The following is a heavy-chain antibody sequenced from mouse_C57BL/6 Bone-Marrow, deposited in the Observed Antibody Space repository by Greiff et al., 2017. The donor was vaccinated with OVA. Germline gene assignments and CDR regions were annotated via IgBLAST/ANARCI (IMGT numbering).Heavy chain of an antibody. CDR2: IYPGSGST. CDR3: ARSNYSNYDWYFDV. CDR1: GYTFTSYW. Sequence: QVQLQQPGAELVKPGASVKMSCKASGYTFTSYWITWVKQRPGQGLEWIGDIYPGSGSTNYNEKFKSKATLTVDTSSSTAYMQLSSLTSEDSAVYYCARSNYSNYDWYFDVWGTGTTVTVSS. D-gene: IGHD2-5*01. V-gene: IGHV1-55*01. J-gene: IGHJ1*03.